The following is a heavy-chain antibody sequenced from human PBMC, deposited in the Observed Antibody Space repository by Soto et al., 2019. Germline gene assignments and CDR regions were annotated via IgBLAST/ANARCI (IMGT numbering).Heavy chain of an antibody. CDR3: GRGQTAIDV. Sequence: PSETLSLTCSVSGGTITRGDHFWSWVRQSPGKGLEWLGYIYYSGSTYYNPSLKGRVMMTIDTSKHQFSLNLSSVTAADTAVFYCGRGQTAIDVWGQGTTV. J-gene: IGHJ6*02. CDR2: IYYSGST. CDR1: GGTITRGDHF. V-gene: IGHV4-30-4*01. D-gene: IGHD5-18*01.